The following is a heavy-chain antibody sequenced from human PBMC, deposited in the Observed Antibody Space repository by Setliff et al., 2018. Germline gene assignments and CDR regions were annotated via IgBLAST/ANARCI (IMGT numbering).Heavy chain of an antibody. CDR2: INTGGGSA. Sequence: ASVKVSCKVSGGAFSNYGLSWVRQAPGQGPEWMGTINTGGGSASIVDQFQGRVTMTRDTSTSTVYLELNSLRSDDTAVYYCVRGGLAAAGKKGVFEHWGQGTLVTVSS. J-gene: IGHJ4*02. D-gene: IGHD6-13*01. V-gene: IGHV1-46*01. CDR1: GGAFSNYG. CDR3: VRGGLAAAGKKGVFEH.